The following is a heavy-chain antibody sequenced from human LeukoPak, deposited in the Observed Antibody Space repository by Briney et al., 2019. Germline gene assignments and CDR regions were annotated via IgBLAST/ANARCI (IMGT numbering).Heavy chain of an antibody. CDR1: GFTFSSYS. CDR2: ISSSSYI. D-gene: IGHD5-18*01. CDR3: AREGHQLWSTGNKYYFDY. V-gene: IGHV3-21*01. J-gene: IGHJ4*02. Sequence: GGSLRLSCAASGFTFSSYSMNWVRQAPGKGPEWVSSISSSSYIYYADSVKGRFTISRDNAKNSLYLQMNSLRAEDTAVYYCAREGHQLWSTGNKYYFDYWGQGTLVTVSS.